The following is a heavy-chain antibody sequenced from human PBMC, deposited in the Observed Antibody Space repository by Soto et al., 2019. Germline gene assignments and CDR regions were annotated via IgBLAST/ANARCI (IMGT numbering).Heavy chain of an antibody. V-gene: IGHV1-69*13. CDR3: ARDRIAVAGKLNTGRYFDY. CDR2: IIPIFGTA. J-gene: IGHJ4*02. CDR1: GGTFSSYA. D-gene: IGHD6-19*01. Sequence: ASVKVSCKASGGTFSSYAISGVRQAPGQGLEWMGGIIPIFGTANYAQKFQGRVTITADESTSTAYMELSSLRSEDTAVYYCARDRIAVAGKLNTGRYFDYWGQGTLVTVSS.